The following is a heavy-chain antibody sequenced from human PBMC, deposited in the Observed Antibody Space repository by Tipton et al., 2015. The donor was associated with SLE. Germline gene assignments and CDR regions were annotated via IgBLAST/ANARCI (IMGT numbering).Heavy chain of an antibody. CDR2: IYYSGST. CDR3: ARTYGSGNAFDI. Sequence: TLSLTCTVSGGSISSHYWSWIRQPPGKGLEWIGYIYYSGSTNYNPSLKSRVTISVDTSKNQFSLRLSSVTAADTAVYYCARTYGSGNAFDIWGQGTMVTVSS. D-gene: IGHD3-10*01. J-gene: IGHJ3*02. V-gene: IGHV4-59*11. CDR1: GGSISSHY.